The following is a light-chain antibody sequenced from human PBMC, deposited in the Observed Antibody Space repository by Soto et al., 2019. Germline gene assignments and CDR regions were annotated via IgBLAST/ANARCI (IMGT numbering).Light chain of an antibody. J-gene: IGLJ1*01. CDR2: DDN. Sequence: QSVLTQPPSVSAAPGQKVTISCSGSSSNIGDNSVSWYQQLPGTAPKLLIYDDNKRPSGIPDRFSGSKSGTSATLGITGFQTGDEADYYCGSWDSSMSAYVFGAGNKVTV. CDR1: SSNIGDNS. V-gene: IGLV1-51*01. CDR3: GSWDSSMSAYV.